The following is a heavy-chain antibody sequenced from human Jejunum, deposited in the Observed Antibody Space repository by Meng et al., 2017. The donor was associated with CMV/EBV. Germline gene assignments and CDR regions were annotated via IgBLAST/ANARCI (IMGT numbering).Heavy chain of an antibody. Sequence: SDYYMDWVRQAPGKGLEWVGRSRAKAYSYTTEYAASVKGRFTISRDDSKNSVYLQMSSLKTEDTAVYYCARGGRGNYYYYYGMDVWGQGTTVTVSS. CDR3: ARGGRGNYYYYYGMDV. CDR1: SDYY. D-gene: IGHD3-16*01. J-gene: IGHJ6*02. V-gene: IGHV3-72*01. CDR2: SRAKAYSYTT.